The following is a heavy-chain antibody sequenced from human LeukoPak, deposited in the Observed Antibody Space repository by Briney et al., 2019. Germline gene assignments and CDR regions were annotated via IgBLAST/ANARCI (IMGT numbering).Heavy chain of an antibody. V-gene: IGHV4-4*07. CDR1: GGSMSDYY. J-gene: IGHJ4*02. CDR3: ARGFGSSWYYFDH. D-gene: IGHD6-13*01. CDR2: IYSSGST. Sequence: SETLSLTCTVSGGSMSDYYWSWIRQPAGKGLEWIGRIYSSGSTIYSPSLKSRVTMSVDTSKNQFSLKLSSVAAADTAVYFCARGFGSSWYYFDHWGQGTLITVSS.